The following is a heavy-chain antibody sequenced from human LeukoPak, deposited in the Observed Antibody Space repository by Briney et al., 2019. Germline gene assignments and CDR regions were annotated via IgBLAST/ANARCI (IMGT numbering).Heavy chain of an antibody. J-gene: IGHJ4*02. CDR1: GYSISSGYY. V-gene: IGHV4-38-2*02. CDR2: IYHSGST. CDR3: ARVITIFGVVQDY. Sequence: PSETLSLTCTVSGYSISSGYYWGWIRQPPGKGLEWIGSIYHSGSTYYNPSLKSRVTISLDTSKNQFSLNLRSVTAADTAVYYCARVITIFGVVQDYWGQGTLVTVSS. D-gene: IGHD3-3*01.